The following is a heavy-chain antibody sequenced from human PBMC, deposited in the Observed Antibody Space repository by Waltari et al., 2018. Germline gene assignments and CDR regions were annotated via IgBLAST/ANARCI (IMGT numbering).Heavy chain of an antibody. CDR1: GGSISSSSYY. D-gene: IGHD2-21*01. CDR2: IYYSGTN. V-gene: IGHV4-39*07. Sequence: QLQLQESGPGLVKPSETLSLTCTVSGGSISSSSYYWGWIRQPPGKGLEWIGSIYYSGTNHYNPSRSSRFTISVDTSKNQFPLKLSSVTAADTAVYYCASSYCGGDCYPEDYYYYMDVWGKGTTVTISS. CDR3: ASSYCGGDCYPEDYYYYMDV. J-gene: IGHJ6*03.